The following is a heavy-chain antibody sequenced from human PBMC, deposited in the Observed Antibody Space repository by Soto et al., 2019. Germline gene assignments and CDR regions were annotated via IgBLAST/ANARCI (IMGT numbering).Heavy chain of an antibody. D-gene: IGHD3-10*01. CDR2: IIPIFGTA. J-gene: IGHJ3*02. V-gene: IGHV1-69*13. Sequence: SVKVSCKASGGTFSSYAISWVRQAPGQGLEWMGGIIPIFGTANYPQKFQGRVTITADESTSTAYMELSSLRSDDTAVYYCAGKWYSYGSGILRNAFDIWGQGTMVTVSS. CDR3: AGKWYSYGSGILRNAFDI. CDR1: GGTFSSYA.